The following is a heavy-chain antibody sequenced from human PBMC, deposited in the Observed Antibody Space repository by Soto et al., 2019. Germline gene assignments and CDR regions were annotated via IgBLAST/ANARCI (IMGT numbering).Heavy chain of an antibody. J-gene: IGHJ4*02. V-gene: IGHV3-30-3*01. D-gene: IGHD3-16*02. Sequence: PGGSLRLSCAASGFTFSSYAMHWVRQAPGKGLEWVAVISYDGSNKYYADSVKGRFTISRDNSKNTPYLQMNSLRAEDTAVYYCARDHSEPPYYDYVWGSYRYTVGHLDYWGQGTLVTVSS. CDR2: ISYDGSNK. CDR1: GFTFSSYA. CDR3: ARDHSEPPYYDYVWGSYRYTVGHLDY.